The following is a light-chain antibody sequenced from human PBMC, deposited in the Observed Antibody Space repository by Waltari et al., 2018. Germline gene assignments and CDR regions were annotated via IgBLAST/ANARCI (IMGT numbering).Light chain of an antibody. Sequence: EIVLTQSLATLSLSPGETATLSCRASQHINMNLAWYQHKPGQAPGLLFYGASTRESGVPARFSGSGSGTEFTLTISSLQSEDFGVYYCQQYNDWPPWTFGQGTKVEV. V-gene: IGKV3-15*01. CDR1: QHINMN. CDR2: GAS. CDR3: QQYNDWPPWT. J-gene: IGKJ1*01.